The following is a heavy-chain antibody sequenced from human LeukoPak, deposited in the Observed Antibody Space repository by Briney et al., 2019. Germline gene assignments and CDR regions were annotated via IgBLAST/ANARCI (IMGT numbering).Heavy chain of an antibody. Sequence: ASVKVSCKVSGYTVTELSMHWVRQAPGKGLEWMGGFDPEDGETIYAQKFQGRVTMTEDTSTDTAYMELSSLRSEDTVVYYCARAGWIQLWSQPHYFDYWGQGTLVTVSS. CDR3: ARAGWIQLWSQPHYFDY. D-gene: IGHD5-18*01. J-gene: IGHJ4*02. CDR1: GYTVTELS. CDR2: FDPEDGET. V-gene: IGHV1-24*01.